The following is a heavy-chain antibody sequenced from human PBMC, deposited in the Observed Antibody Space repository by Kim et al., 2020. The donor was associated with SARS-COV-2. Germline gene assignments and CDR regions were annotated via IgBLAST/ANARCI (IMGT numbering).Heavy chain of an antibody. CDR3: ARDRRGFVVVPAAPRHQYYYYYYGMDV. D-gene: IGHD2-2*01. CDR2: INAGNGNT. J-gene: IGHJ6*02. Sequence: ASVKVSCKASGYTFTSYAMHWVRQAPGQRLEWMGWINAGNGNTKYSQKFQGRVTITRDTSASTAYMELSSLRSEDTAVYYCARDRRGFVVVPAAPRHQYYYYYYGMDVWGQGTTVTVSS. V-gene: IGHV1-3*01. CDR1: GYTFTSYA.